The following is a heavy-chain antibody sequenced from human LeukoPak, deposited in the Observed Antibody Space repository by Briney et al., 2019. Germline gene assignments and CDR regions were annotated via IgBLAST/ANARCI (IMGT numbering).Heavy chain of an antibody. D-gene: IGHD3-16*01. V-gene: IGHV3-74*01. CDR2: INPDGTST. CDR3: VPSLGARDY. Sequence: GGSLRLSCVASGLIFRNSWMHWVRQAPGKGLVWVSRINPDGTSTTYADSVKGRFTVSRDNAKNTVYLQMNSLRAEDTAVYHCVPSLGARDYWGQGTPVTVSS. CDR1: GLIFRNSW. J-gene: IGHJ4*02.